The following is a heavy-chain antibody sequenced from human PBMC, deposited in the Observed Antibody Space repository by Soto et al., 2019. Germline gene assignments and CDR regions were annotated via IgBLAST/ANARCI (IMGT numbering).Heavy chain of an antibody. CDR3: ARELDPSSGWYRVEWFDP. J-gene: IGHJ5*02. Sequence: ASVKVSCKASGYTFTSYGISWVRQAPGQGLEWMGWISAYNGSTNYAQKLQGRVTMTTDTSTSTAYMELRSLRSDDTAVYYCARELDPSSGWYRVEWFDPWAQGSRVTVSS. D-gene: IGHD6-19*01. V-gene: IGHV1-18*01. CDR2: ISAYNGST. CDR1: GYTFTSYG.